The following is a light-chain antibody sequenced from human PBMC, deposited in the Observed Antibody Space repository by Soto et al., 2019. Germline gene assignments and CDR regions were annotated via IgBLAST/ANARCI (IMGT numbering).Light chain of an antibody. Sequence: EIVLTQSPGTLYLSPGERATLSCRASQSVSSSYLAWYQQKPGQAPRLLIYGASNRATGIPDRFSGSGSGTDFTLTISRLEPEDFAVYYCQQYGSSPRTFGQGTKVDIK. CDR3: QQYGSSPRT. J-gene: IGKJ1*01. V-gene: IGKV3-20*01. CDR1: QSVSSSY. CDR2: GAS.